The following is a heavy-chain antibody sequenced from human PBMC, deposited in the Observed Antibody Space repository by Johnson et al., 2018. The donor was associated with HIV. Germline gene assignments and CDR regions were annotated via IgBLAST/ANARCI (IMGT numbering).Heavy chain of an antibody. CDR1: GFTFRSYG. Sequence: QVQLVESGGGVVQPGRSLRLSCVASGFTFRSYGMHWVRQAPGKGLEWVAFVSYDGTNEFYADSVKGRFTVSRDSSKNTLFLQMNSLRAEDTAVYYCARDRDAARLHDAFDIWGQGTMVTVSS. D-gene: IGHD6-6*01. CDR2: VSYDGTNE. J-gene: IGHJ3*02. V-gene: IGHV3-30*03. CDR3: ARDRDAARLHDAFDI.